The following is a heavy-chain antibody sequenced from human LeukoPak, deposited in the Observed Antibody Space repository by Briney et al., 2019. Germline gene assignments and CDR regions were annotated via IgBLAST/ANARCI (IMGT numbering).Heavy chain of an antibody. D-gene: IGHD4-11*01. J-gene: IGHJ5*02. CDR1: GFTFSSYG. V-gene: IGHV3-33*01. CDR2: IWYDGSNK. CDR3: AREKDDYSPNWFDP. Sequence: GSLRLSCAASGFTFSSYGIHWVRQAPGKGLEWVAVIWYDGSNKYYADSVKGRFTISRDNSKNTLYLQMNSLRAEDTAVYYCAREKDDYSPNWFDPWGQGTLVTVSS.